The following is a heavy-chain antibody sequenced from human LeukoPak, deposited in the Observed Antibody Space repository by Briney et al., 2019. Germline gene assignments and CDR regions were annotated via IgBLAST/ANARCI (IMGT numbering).Heavy chain of an antibody. Sequence: GSSVKVSCKASGGTFSSYAISWVRQAPGQGLEWMGGIIPIFGTANYAQKFQGRVTITTDESTSTAYMELGSLRSEDTAVYYCARDSTGGYHFDYWGQGTLVTVSS. CDR2: IIPIFGTA. J-gene: IGHJ4*02. D-gene: IGHD3-22*01. V-gene: IGHV1-69*05. CDR3: ARDSTGGYHFDY. CDR1: GGTFSSYA.